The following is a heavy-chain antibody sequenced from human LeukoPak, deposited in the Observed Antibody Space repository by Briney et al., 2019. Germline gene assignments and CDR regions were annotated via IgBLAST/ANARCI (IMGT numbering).Heavy chain of an antibody. D-gene: IGHD3-3*01. Sequence: GRSLRLSCAASGFTFSSYGMHWVRQAPGKGLEWVAVIWYDGSNKYYADSVKGRFTIFRDNSKNTLYLQMNSLRAEDTAVYYCARAPYDLPRYGMDVWGQGTTVTVSS. CDR3: ARAPYDLPRYGMDV. J-gene: IGHJ6*02. CDR2: IWYDGSNK. CDR1: GFTFSSYG. V-gene: IGHV3-33*01.